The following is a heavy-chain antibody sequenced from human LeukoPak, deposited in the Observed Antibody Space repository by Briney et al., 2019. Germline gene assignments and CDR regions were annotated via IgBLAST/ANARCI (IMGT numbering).Heavy chain of an antibody. J-gene: IGHJ4*02. Sequence: SETLSLTCAVSGGSISSGSYYWSWIRQPAGKGLEWIGRIYTSGSTNYNPSLKSRVTISVDTSKNQFSLKLSSVTAADTAVYYCARATAHYDFWSGYRDWGQGTLVTVSS. CDR1: GGSISSGSYY. CDR2: IYTSGST. V-gene: IGHV4-61*02. D-gene: IGHD3-3*01. CDR3: ARATAHYDFWSGYRD.